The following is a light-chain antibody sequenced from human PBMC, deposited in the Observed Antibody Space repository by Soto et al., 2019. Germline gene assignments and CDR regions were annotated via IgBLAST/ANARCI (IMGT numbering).Light chain of an antibody. V-gene: IGKV3-20*01. CDR2: GAS. Sequence: EIVLTQSPGTLSLSPGERATLSCRASQSVSSSYLAWYQQKPGQAPRLLIYGASSRATGIPDRFSGSGSGTDFTLTISRLEPEYFAVYYCQQQGTFGQWTKVEIK. J-gene: IGKJ1*01. CDR3: QQQGT. CDR1: QSVSSSY.